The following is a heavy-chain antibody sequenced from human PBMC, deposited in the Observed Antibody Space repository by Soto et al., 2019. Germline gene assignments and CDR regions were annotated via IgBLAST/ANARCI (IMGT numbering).Heavy chain of an antibody. CDR2: IGSSGITR. J-gene: IGHJ3*01. Sequence: EVQLVESGGGLVQPGGSLRLSCAASGFTFSSFTMNWVRQAPGKGLEWVSYIGSSGITRYHADSVKGRFTVSRDNARNSLYLQMNSLRDEDTALDYCARSGSSGYHRYRLGSNEAFDVWGQGTMVTVSP. CDR3: ARSGSSGYHRYRLGSNEAFDV. CDR1: GFTFSSFT. D-gene: IGHD6-19*01. V-gene: IGHV3-48*02.